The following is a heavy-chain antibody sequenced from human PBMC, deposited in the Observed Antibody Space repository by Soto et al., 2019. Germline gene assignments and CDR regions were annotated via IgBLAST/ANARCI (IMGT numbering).Heavy chain of an antibody. CDR1: GYSFNTYW. CDR2: IYPDDSDI. V-gene: IGHV5-51*01. CDR3: ARRTGLLDSD. Sequence: PGESLKISCKGSGYSFNTYWIGWVRQMPGKGLEWMGVIYPDDSDIRYSPSFQGQVTISADKSISTAYLQWSSLKASDSGIYYCARRTGLLDSDWGQGTLVTVSS. J-gene: IGHJ4*02. D-gene: IGHD2-21*02.